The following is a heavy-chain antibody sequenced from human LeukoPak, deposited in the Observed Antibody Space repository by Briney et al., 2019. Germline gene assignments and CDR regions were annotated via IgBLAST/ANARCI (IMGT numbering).Heavy chain of an antibody. CDR1: GFTFSSYS. CDR3: ARFPAARGDY. V-gene: IGHV3-21*01. D-gene: IGHD6-13*01. Sequence: PGGSLRLSCAASGFTFSSYSMNWVRQAPGKGLEWVSSISSSSSYIYYADSVKGRFTISRDNAKNSLYLQMNSLRAEDTAVYYCARFPAARGDYWGQGTLATVSS. J-gene: IGHJ4*02. CDR2: ISSSSSYI.